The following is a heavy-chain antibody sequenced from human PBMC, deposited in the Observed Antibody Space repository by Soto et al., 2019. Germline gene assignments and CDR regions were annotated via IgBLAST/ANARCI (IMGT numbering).Heavy chain of an antibody. Sequence: EVQLVESGGGLVQPGGSLILSCAASGFSFSIYWMHWVRQAPGKGLVWVSRIITDGSSTSYADSVKGRFTISRDNAKNTLYLQMNSLRAEATAVYYCATGLSTRGYYMDAWGKGTTVTVSS. CDR2: IITDGSST. V-gene: IGHV3-74*01. J-gene: IGHJ6*03. D-gene: IGHD1-26*01. CDR1: GFSFSIYW. CDR3: ATGLSTRGYYMDA.